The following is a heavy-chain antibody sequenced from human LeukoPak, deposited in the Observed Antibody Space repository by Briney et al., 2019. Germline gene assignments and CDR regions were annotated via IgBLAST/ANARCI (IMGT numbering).Heavy chain of an antibody. V-gene: IGHV3-23*01. CDR2: ISGSGGST. D-gene: IGHD3-9*01. CDR1: GFTFSSYW. CDR3: AKGPLGAYYDILTGYAPFDP. J-gene: IGHJ5*02. Sequence: GGSLRLSCAASGFTFSSYWMSWVRQAPGKGLEWVSAISGSGGSTYYADSVKGRFTISRDNSKNTLYLQMNSLRAEDTAVYYCAKGPLGAYYDILTGYAPFDPWGQGTLVTVSS.